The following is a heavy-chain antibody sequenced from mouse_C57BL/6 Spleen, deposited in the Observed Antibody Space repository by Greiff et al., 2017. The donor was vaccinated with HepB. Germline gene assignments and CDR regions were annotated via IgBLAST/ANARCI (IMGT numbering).Heavy chain of an antibody. CDR1: GYTFTSYW. CDR3: ARLYYYGSSYEGAMDY. D-gene: IGHD1-1*01. Sequence: QVQLQQPGAELVKPGASVKMSCKASGYTFTSYWITWVKQRPGQGLEWIGDIYPGSGSTNYNEKFKSKATLTVDTSSSTAYMQLSSLTSEDSAVYYCARLYYYGSSYEGAMDYWGQGTSVTVSS. V-gene: IGHV1-55*01. J-gene: IGHJ4*01. CDR2: IYPGSGST.